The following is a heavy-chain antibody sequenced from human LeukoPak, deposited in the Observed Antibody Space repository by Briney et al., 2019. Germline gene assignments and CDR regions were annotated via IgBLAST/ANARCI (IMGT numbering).Heavy chain of an antibody. CDR1: GFMFSNFG. CDR3: ARDLYRIVVVPHYFDY. J-gene: IGHJ4*02. D-gene: IGHD3-22*01. Sequence: GGSLRLSCAASGFMFSNFGMSWVRQAPGKGLQWVSIISANGNKTYYVDSVKGRFTISRDHSKNTLYLQMNSLRAEDTAVYYCARDLYRIVVVPHYFDYWGQGTLVTVSS. V-gene: IGHV3-23*01. CDR2: ISANGNKT.